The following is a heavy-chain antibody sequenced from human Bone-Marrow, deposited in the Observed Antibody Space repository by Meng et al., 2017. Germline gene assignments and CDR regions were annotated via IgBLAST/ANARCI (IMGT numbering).Heavy chain of an antibody. Sequence: LQLQDPAPGLGKPSAPLSLSCTVSGSSISSAGYYWGWIRQPPGKGLEWIGSLYYSGSTYYNPSRKSRVAISVDTSKNQFSLKLSSVTAADTAVYYCARLLGATAFDYWGQGTLVTVSS. CDR3: ARLLGATAFDY. V-gene: IGHV4-39*07. J-gene: IGHJ4*02. CDR2: LYYSGST. CDR1: GSSISSAGYY. D-gene: IGHD1-26*01.